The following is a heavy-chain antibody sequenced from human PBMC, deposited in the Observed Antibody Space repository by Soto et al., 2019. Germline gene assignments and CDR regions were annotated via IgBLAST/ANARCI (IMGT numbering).Heavy chain of an antibody. CDR3: ARPRIAAAGTAGGMDV. CDR1: GGSISSSSYY. Sequence: SETLSLTCTVSGGSISSSSYYWGWIRQPPGKGLEWIGSIYYSGSTYYNPSLKSRVTISVDTSKNQFSLKLSSVTAADTAVYYCARPRIAAAGTAGGMDVWGQGTTVTVSS. D-gene: IGHD6-13*01. J-gene: IGHJ6*02. V-gene: IGHV4-39*01. CDR2: IYYSGST.